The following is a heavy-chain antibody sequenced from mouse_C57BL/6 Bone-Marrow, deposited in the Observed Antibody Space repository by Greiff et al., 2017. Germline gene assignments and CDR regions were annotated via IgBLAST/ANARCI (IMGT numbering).Heavy chain of an antibody. Sequence: EVKLMESEGGLVQPGSSMKLSCTASGFTFSDYYMAWVRQVPEKGLEWVANINYDGSSTYYLDSLKSRFIISRDNAKNILYLQMSSLKSEDTATYYCAREGRGTPYFDYWGQGTTLTVSS. CDR2: INYDGSST. D-gene: IGHD3-3*01. V-gene: IGHV5-16*01. CDR1: GFTFSDYY. CDR3: AREGRGTPYFDY. J-gene: IGHJ2*01.